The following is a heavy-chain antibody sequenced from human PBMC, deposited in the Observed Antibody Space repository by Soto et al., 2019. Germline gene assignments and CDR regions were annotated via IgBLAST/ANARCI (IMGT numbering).Heavy chain of an antibody. V-gene: IGHV3-74*01. Sequence: EVQLVESGGGLVQPGGSLRLSCVASGFAFSSHWMNWVRQAPGKGLLWVSRITSDGSNTAYADSVKGRFTVSRDNAKNTLYLQMNRLRAEDTAVYYCASLLWGGITTDYWGQGTLVTVSS. CDR3: ASLLWGGITTDY. CDR1: GFAFSSHW. D-gene: IGHD2-21*01. J-gene: IGHJ4*02. CDR2: ITSDGSNT.